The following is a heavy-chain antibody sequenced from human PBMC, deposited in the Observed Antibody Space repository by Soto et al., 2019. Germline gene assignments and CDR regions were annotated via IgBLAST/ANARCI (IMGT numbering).Heavy chain of an antibody. CDR1: GFTFNGYG. CDR3: VGATHLY. Sequence: EVQLLESGGGLVQPGGSLRLSCAASGFTFNGYGMSWVRQAPGKGLEWVAAISASGGYTYYTDSVKGRFTISRDNSKNTLYLHMNSLRAEDTAVYDCVGATHLYWGQGTRVTVSS. D-gene: IGHD1-26*01. CDR2: ISASGGYT. J-gene: IGHJ4*02. V-gene: IGHV3-23*01.